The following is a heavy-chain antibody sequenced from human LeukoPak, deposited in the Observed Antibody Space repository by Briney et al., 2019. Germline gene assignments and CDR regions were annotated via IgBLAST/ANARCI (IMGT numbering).Heavy chain of an antibody. J-gene: IGHJ5*02. CDR3: ARQGFIVVAPNWFDP. V-gene: IGHV4-59*08. CDR2: IYYSGST. D-gene: IGHD2-2*01. Sequence: PSETLSLTCTVSGGSISSYYWSWIRQPPGKGLEWIGYIYYSGSTNYNPSLKSRVTISVDTSKNQFSLKLSSVTAADTAVYYCARQGFIVVAPNWFDPWGQGTLVTVSS. CDR1: GGSISSYY.